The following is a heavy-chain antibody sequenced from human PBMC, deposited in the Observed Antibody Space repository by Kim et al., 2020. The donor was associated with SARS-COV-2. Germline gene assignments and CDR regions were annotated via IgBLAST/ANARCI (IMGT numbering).Heavy chain of an antibody. CDR2: IKEDGSEK. V-gene: IGHV3-7*01. Sequence: PGGSLRLSCVASGFTFSYYWMSWVRQAPGKGLEWLAQIKEDGSEKFYVDSVKGRFTISRDNAKNSLYLQMDSLRAADTAVYYCARGGRPGDYWGQGTRVTVSS. J-gene: IGHJ4*02. CDR3: ARGGRPGDY. CDR1: GFTFSYYW. D-gene: IGHD6-6*01.